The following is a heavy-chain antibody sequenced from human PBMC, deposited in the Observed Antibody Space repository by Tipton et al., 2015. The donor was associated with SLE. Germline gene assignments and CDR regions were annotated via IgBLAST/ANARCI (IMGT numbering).Heavy chain of an antibody. CDR1: GFTFSSYW. V-gene: IGHV3-74*01. CDR3: ARGGYYDFWSGLGAFDI. D-gene: IGHD3-3*01. J-gene: IGHJ3*02. Sequence: SLRLSCAASGFTFSSYWMHWVRQAPGKGLVWVSRINSDGSSTSYADSVKGRFTISRDNAKNTLYLQMNSLRAEDTAVYYCARGGYYDFWSGLGAFDIWGQGTMVTVSS. CDR2: INSDGSST.